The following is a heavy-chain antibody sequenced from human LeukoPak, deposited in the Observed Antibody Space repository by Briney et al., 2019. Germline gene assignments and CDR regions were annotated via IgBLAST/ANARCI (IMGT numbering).Heavy chain of an antibody. CDR3: ARDWGLIGTTDWGGHENWFDP. J-gene: IGHJ5*02. CDR2: IIPILGTA. V-gene: IGHV1-69*13. D-gene: IGHD1-7*01. CDR1: GYTFTSYG. Sequence: ASVKVSCKASGYTFTSYGISWVRQAPGQGLEWMGGIIPILGTANNAQKFQGRVTITADESTSTAYMELSSLRSEDTAVYYCARDWGLIGTTDWGGHENWFDPWGQGTLVTVSS.